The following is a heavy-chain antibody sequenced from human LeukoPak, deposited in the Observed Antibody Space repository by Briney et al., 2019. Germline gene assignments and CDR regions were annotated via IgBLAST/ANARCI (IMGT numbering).Heavy chain of an antibody. V-gene: IGHV3-48*01. CDR3: ARDPTEMATIAYDDY. CDR2: ISSSSSTI. CDR1: GFTFSSYS. Sequence: GGSLRLSCAASGFTFSSYSMNWVRQAPGKGLKWLSYISSSSSTIYYADSVKGRSTISRDNAKNSLYLQMNSLRAEDTAVYYCARDPTEMATIAYDDYWGQGTLVTVSS. D-gene: IGHD5-24*01. J-gene: IGHJ4*02.